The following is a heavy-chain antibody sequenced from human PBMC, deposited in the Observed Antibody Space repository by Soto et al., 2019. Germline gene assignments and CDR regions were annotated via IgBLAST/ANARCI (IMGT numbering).Heavy chain of an antibody. CDR1: GGTFSSYA. D-gene: IGHD2-2*01. Sequence: QVQLVQSGAEVKKPGSSVKVSCKASGGTFSSYAISWVRQAPGQELEWMGGIIPIFGTANYAQKFQGRVTITADESTSTAYMEMSSLRSEDTAVYYCASGIGYCSSTSCPYYYGMDVWGQGTTVTVSS. J-gene: IGHJ6*02. V-gene: IGHV1-69*01. CDR3: ASGIGYCSSTSCPYYYGMDV. CDR2: IIPIFGTA.